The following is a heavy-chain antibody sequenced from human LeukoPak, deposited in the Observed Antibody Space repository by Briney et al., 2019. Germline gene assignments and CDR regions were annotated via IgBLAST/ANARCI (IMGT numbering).Heavy chain of an antibody. Sequence: PGGSLRLSCEASGFIFSSYVMGWVRQAPGKGLEWVSSSVGGGDTFTADSVEGRFTITRENSKNTLYLQMMGLRVEDTAIYYCAKLNLGEMAYFDSWGQGILVTVSS. J-gene: IGHJ4*02. CDR2: SSVGGGDT. CDR1: GFIFSSYV. V-gene: IGHV3-23*01. D-gene: IGHD2-21*01. CDR3: AKLNLGEMAYFDS.